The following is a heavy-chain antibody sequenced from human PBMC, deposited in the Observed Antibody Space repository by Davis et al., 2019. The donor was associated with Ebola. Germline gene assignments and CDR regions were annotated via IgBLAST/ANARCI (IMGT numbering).Heavy chain of an antibody. V-gene: IGHV4-61*01. Sequence: PSETLSLTCTVSGGSVSSGSYYWSWIRQPPGKGLEWIGYIYYSGSTNYNPSLKSRVTISVDTSKNQFSLKRSSVTAADTAVYYCARDSLTGRVWRGYYYYMNVWGKGTTVTVSS. CDR2: IYYSGST. J-gene: IGHJ6*03. CDR1: GGSVSSGSYY. CDR3: ARDSLTGRVWRGYYYYMNV. D-gene: IGHD1-1*01.